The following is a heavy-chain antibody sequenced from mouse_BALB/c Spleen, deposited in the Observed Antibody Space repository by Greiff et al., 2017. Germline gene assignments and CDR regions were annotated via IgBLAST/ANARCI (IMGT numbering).Heavy chain of an antibody. J-gene: IGHJ2*01. V-gene: IGHV5-17*02. CDR2: ISSGSSTI. D-gene: IGHD1-2*01. CDR1: GFTFSSFG. Sequence: EVKVVESGGGLVQPGGSRKLSCAASGFTFSSFGMHWVRQAPEKGLEWVAYISSGSSTIYYADTVKGRFTISRDNPKNTLFLQMTSLRSEDTAMYYCARRSITSFDYWGQGTTLTVSS. CDR3: ARRSITSFDY.